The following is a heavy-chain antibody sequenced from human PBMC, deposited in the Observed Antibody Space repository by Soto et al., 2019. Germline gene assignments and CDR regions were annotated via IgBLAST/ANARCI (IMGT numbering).Heavy chain of an antibody. Sequence: SETLSLTCTVSGGSISSGGYYWSWIRQHPGKGLEWIGYIYYSGSTYYNPSLKSRVTISVDTSKNQFSLKLSSVTAADTAVYYCATYSSSWIGMVDYWGQGALVTVSS. D-gene: IGHD6-13*01. CDR2: IYYSGST. V-gene: IGHV4-31*03. CDR3: ATYSSSWIGMVDY. J-gene: IGHJ4*02. CDR1: GGSISSGGYY.